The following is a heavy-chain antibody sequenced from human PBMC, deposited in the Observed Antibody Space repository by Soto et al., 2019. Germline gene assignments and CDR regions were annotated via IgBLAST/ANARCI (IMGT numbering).Heavy chain of an antibody. V-gene: IGHV3-30*18. Sequence: QSWGSLRLSCAPSGFTFSSHGMHWVRQAPGKGLEWVAVISYYGSNKYYADSVKGRFTISRNNSKNTLYLQMNSLRAEDTAVYYCAKDLDRGGLDYWGQGTLVTVSS. CDR2: ISYYGSNK. D-gene: IGHD3-10*01. CDR3: AKDLDRGGLDY. J-gene: IGHJ4*02. CDR1: GFTFSSHG.